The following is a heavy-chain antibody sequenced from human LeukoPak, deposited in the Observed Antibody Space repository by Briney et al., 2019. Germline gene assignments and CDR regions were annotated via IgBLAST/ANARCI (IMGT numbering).Heavy chain of an antibody. CDR2: IWYDGSNK. CDR1: GFTFSSYG. Sequence: PGRSLRLSCAASGFTFSSYGIHWVRQAPGKGLEWVAVIWYDGSNKYYADSVKGRFTISRDNSKNTLSLQMNSLGAEDTAVYYCARDHGSGWTGDYFDYWGQGTLVTVSS. D-gene: IGHD6-19*01. CDR3: ARDHGSGWTGDYFDY. V-gene: IGHV3-33*01. J-gene: IGHJ4*02.